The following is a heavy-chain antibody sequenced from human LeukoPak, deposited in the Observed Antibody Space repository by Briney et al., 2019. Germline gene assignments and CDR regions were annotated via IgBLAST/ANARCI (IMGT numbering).Heavy chain of an antibody. CDR1: EFTFDDYA. V-gene: IGHV3-9*01. D-gene: IGHD2-21*02. Sequence: GGSLRLSCAASEFTFDDYAMHWVRQAPGRGREWVSGISYNSDTIAYADSVKGRFTISRDNAKNSLYLQMNSLRAEDTALYYCAKDYCGGDCYSGWYFDLWGRGTLVTVSS. CDR3: AKDYCGGDCYSGWYFDL. J-gene: IGHJ2*01. CDR2: ISYNSDTI.